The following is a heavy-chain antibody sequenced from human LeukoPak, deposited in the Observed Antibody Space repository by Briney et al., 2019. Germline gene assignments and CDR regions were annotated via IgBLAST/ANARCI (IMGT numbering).Heavy chain of an antibody. CDR2: IYWNDDK. V-gene: IGHV2-5*01. J-gene: IGHJ3*02. Sequence: SGPTLVNPTQTLTLTCTFSGFSLSTSGVGVGWIRQPPGKALEWLALIYWNDDKRYSPSLKSRLTITKDTSKNQVVLTMTNMDPVDTATYYCAHRVPFLEWSNDAFDIWGQGTMVTVSS. CDR3: AHRVPFLEWSNDAFDI. D-gene: IGHD3-3*02. CDR1: GFSLSTSGVG.